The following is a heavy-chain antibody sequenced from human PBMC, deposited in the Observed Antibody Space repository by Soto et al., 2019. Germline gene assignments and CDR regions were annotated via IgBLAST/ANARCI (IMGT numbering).Heavy chain of an antibody. Sequence: QVQLVQSGAEVKKPGSSVKVSCKAWGRTFRRYDMLWARQAPGQGLEWMGGIIPIFGTANYAQKFQGRVTITADESTSTAYMELSSLRSEDTAVYYCARSSPTAMVTYFDYWGQGTLVTVSS. V-gene: IGHV1-69*01. CDR2: IIPIFGTA. D-gene: IGHD5-18*01. J-gene: IGHJ4*02. CDR1: GRTFRRYD. CDR3: ARSSPTAMVTYFDY.